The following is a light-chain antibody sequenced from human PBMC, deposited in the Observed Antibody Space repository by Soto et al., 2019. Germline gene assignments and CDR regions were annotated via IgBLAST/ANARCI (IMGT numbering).Light chain of an antibody. CDR1: GSDLGAYNF. J-gene: IGLJ3*02. V-gene: IGLV2-8*01. CDR3: YSYAGRNIWV. CDR2: GVT. Sequence: QSALAQPPSASGSPGQSVTISCTGSGSDLGAYNFVSWYQQHPGKAPKLMIFGVTERPSGVPDRFSGSKSGNTASLTVSGLQADDEAVYYCYSYAGRNIWVFGGGTKLTVL.